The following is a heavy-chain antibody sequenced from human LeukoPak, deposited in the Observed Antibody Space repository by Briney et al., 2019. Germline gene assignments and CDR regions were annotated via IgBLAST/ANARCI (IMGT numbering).Heavy chain of an antibody. J-gene: IGHJ4*02. CDR2: INPNSGGT. D-gene: IGHD4-17*01. CDR3: ARDPMTTVTYLDY. V-gene: IGHV1-2*02. CDR1: GYTFTGYY. Sequence: GASVKVSCKASGYTFTGYYMHWVRQAPGQGLEWMGWINPNSGGTNYAQKFQGRVTMTRDTSISTAYMELSRLRSDDTAVYYCARDPMTTVTYLDYWGQGTLVTVSS.